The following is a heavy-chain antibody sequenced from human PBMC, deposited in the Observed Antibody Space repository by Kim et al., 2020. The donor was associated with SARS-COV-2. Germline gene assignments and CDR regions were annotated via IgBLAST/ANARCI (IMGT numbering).Heavy chain of an antibody. CDR3: ARESDDILTGYYVSYYYGMDV. Sequence: SVKVSCKASGVTFSSYAISWVRQAPGQGLEWMGGIIPIFGTANYAQKFQGRVTITADESTSTAYMELSSLRSEDTAVYYCARESDDILTGYYVSYYYGMDVWGQGTTVTVSS. CDR1: GVTFSSYA. D-gene: IGHD3-9*01. V-gene: IGHV1-69*13. J-gene: IGHJ6*02. CDR2: IIPIFGTA.